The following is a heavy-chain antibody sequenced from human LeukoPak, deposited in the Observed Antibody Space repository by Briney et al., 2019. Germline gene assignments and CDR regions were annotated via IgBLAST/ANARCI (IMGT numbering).Heavy chain of an antibody. CDR2: INPTGVRT. V-gene: IGHV3-23*01. D-gene: IGHD2-2*01. CDR3: ARDQPHAASWFDP. CDR1: TLNFSDYG. J-gene: IGHJ5*02. Sequence: GGSLRLFCAASTLNFSDYGMDWVRQAPGRGLEWVSTINPTGVRTYYADSVRGRFTISRDNSKNTVFLQINSLRVEDTAIYYCARDQPHAASWFDPWGQGTLVTVSS.